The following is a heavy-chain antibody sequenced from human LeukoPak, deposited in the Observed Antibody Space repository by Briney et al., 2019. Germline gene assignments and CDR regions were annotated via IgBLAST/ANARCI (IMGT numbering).Heavy chain of an antibody. CDR3: ARGPYASGSYGRRGWVHYMDV. D-gene: IGHD3-10*01. CDR2: ISGSGGST. V-gene: IGHV3-23*01. Sequence: GGSLRLSCTASEFTFSRYAMSWVRQAPGKGLEWVSAISGSGGSTYYADSVKGRFTISRDNAKNSLYLQMNSLRAEDTAVYYCARGPYASGSYGRRGWVHYMDVWGKGTTVTISS. J-gene: IGHJ6*03. CDR1: EFTFSRYA.